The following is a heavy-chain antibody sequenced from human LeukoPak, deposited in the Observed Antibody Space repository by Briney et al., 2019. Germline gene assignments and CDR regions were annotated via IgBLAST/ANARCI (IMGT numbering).Heavy chain of an antibody. J-gene: IGHJ6*03. Sequence: GSSVKVSCKASGGTFSSYAISWVRQAPGQGLEWMGGIIPIFGTANYAQKFQGRVTITADKSTSTAYMELSRLRSDDTAVYYCARARSSSSWYARGSGYYYMDVWGKGTTVTVSS. D-gene: IGHD6-13*01. V-gene: IGHV1-69*06. CDR1: GGTFSSYA. CDR3: ARARSSSSWYARGSGYYYMDV. CDR2: IIPIFGTA.